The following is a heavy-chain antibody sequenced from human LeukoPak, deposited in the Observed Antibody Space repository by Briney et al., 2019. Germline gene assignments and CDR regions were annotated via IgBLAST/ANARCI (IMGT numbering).Heavy chain of an antibody. V-gene: IGHV3-11*01. Sequence: GGSLRLSCAASGFTFSDYYMSWIRQAPGKGLEWVSYISSSGSTIYYADSVKGRFTISRDNAKNSLYLQMNSLRAEDTAVYYCASGHYDSSGNDAFDIWGQGTMVTVSS. CDR2: ISSSGSTI. J-gene: IGHJ3*02. CDR1: GFTFSDYY. D-gene: IGHD3-22*01. CDR3: ASGHYDSSGNDAFDI.